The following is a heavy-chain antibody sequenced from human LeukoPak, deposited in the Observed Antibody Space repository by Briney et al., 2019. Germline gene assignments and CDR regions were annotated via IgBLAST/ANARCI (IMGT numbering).Heavy chain of an antibody. CDR2: IRSKTAGGTT. D-gene: IGHD3-9*01. J-gene: IGHJ4*02. CDR3: TAYYDFLTGYNTRRDY. CDR1: GFAFTNAW. V-gene: IGHV3-15*01. Sequence: PGGSLRLSRAASGFAFTNAWMTWVRQAPGKGLEWIGRIRSKTAGGTTDYAAPVKGRFTISRDDSKNMLYLQMSSLTTEDTAIYYCTAYYDFLTGYNTRRDYWGQGTLVTVSP.